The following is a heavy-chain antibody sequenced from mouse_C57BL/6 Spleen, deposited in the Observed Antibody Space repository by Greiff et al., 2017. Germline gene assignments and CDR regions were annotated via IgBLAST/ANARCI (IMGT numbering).Heavy chain of an antibody. J-gene: IGHJ1*03. Sequence: QVQLQQSGAELVRPGTSVKVSCKASGYAFTNYLIEWVKQRPGQGLEWIGVINPGSGGTNYNEKFKGKATLTADKSSSTAYMQLSSLTSEDSAVXFCARTFYYGSSYGYFDVWGTGTTVTVSS. CDR1: GYAFTNYL. CDR2: INPGSGGT. D-gene: IGHD1-1*01. V-gene: IGHV1-54*01. CDR3: ARTFYYGSSYGYFDV.